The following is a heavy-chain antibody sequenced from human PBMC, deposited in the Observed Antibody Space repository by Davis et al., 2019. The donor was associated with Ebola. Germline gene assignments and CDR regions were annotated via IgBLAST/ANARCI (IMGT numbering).Heavy chain of an antibody. CDR3: ARVDYYASSGYGDYAFDI. D-gene: IGHD3-22*01. J-gene: IGHJ3*02. CDR2: IYHSGST. CDR1: GGSISSGGYS. Sequence: PSETLSLTCAVSGGSISSGGYSWSWIRQPPGKGLEWIGYIYHSGSTHYNLSLKSRVTISVARSKNQFSLKLISVTAADTAVYYCARVDYYASSGYGDYAFDIWGQGTMVTVSS. V-gene: IGHV4-30-2*01.